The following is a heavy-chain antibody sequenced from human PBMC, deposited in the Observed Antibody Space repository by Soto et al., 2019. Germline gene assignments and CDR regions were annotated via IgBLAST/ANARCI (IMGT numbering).Heavy chain of an antibody. D-gene: IGHD3-3*02. CDR2: INAGSGNT. V-gene: IGHV1-3*01. J-gene: IGHJ3*02. CDR1: GYTFSTYT. CDR3: ARDTETLGPRANDALDI. Sequence: ASVKVSCKAAGYTFSTYTMNWVRQAPGQSLEWMGWINAGSGNTKYSQNFQGRVSITRDTSASTVYMELTGLKSEDTAVYYCARDTETLGPRANDALDIWCQGTMVTVSS.